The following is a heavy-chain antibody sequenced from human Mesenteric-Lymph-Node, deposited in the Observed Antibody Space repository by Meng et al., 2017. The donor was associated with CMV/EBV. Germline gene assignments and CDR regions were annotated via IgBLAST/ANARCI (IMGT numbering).Heavy chain of an antibody. D-gene: IGHD4-23*01. CDR3: ARHQRWLKSEGGFNY. CDR1: GGSSRGYN. J-gene: IGHJ4*02. CDR2: INHSGST. V-gene: IGHV4-34*01. Sequence: LPLPRVVYGGSSRGYNWSCIRQPPGKGLEWIGEINHSGSTNYNPSLKSRVTISVDTSKNQFSLKLSSVTAADTAVYYCARHQRWLKSEGGFNYWGQGTLVSVSS.